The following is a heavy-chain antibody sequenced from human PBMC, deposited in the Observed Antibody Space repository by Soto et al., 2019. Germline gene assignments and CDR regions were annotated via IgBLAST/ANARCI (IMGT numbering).Heavy chain of an antibody. CDR1: GFTFSSYA. CDR2: ISGSGGST. D-gene: IGHD4-17*01. V-gene: IGHV3-23*01. J-gene: IGHJ4*02. CDR3: AKHPTVMWPFDF. Sequence: EVQLLESGGGLVQPGGSLRLSCAASGFTFSSYAMSWVRQAPGKGLEWVSSISGSGGSTYYVDSAEGRFTISRDYSKNTRYLQMNSLRAEDTAVYYCAKHPTVMWPFDFWGQGTLVTVSS.